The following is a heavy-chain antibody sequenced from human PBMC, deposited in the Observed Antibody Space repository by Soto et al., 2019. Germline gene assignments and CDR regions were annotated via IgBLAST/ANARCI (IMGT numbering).Heavy chain of an antibody. V-gene: IGHV3-33*01. CDR3: ARYRSSAWSDGFDI. Sequence: QVQLVESGGGVVQPGRSLRLSCAASGFTFSSYGMHWVRQVPGKGLEWVAVIWYDGSTKYYADSVKGRFTISRDNSKNTLYLQMNSLGAEDTAMYYCARYRSSAWSDGFDIGGQGTMVTVSS. D-gene: IGHD2-2*01. CDR1: GFTFSSYG. J-gene: IGHJ3*02. CDR2: IWYDGSTK.